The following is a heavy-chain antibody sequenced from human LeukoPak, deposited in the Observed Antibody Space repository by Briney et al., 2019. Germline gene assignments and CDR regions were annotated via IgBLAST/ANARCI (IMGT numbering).Heavy chain of an antibody. D-gene: IGHD3-9*01. CDR3: ARDGDTNWFDP. CDR1: GYTFTSYG. J-gene: IGHJ5*02. CDR2: ISAYNGNT. Sequence: RASVKVSCKASGYTFTSYGISWVRQAPGQGLEWMGWISAYNGNTNYAQKLQGRLTMTTDTSTSTAHMELRSLRSDDTAVYYCARDGDTNWFDPWGQGTLVTVSS. V-gene: IGHV1-18*01.